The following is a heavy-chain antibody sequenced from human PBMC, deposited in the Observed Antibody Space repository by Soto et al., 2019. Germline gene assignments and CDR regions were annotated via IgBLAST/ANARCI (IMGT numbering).Heavy chain of an antibody. V-gene: IGHV5-10-1*01. Sequence: GESLKISCKGSGYSFTSYWISWVGQMPGKGLEWMGRIDPSDSYTNYSPSFQGHVTISADKSISTAYLQWSSLKASDTAMYYCARHDIVVVPAAPAPVYWFDPWGQGTLVTVSS. J-gene: IGHJ5*02. CDR3: ARHDIVVVPAAPAPVYWFDP. D-gene: IGHD2-2*01. CDR2: IDPSDSYT. CDR1: GYSFTSYW.